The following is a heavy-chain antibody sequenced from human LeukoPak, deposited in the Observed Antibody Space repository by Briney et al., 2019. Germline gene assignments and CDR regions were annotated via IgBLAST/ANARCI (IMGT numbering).Heavy chain of an antibody. J-gene: IGHJ6*03. CDR1: GGSISSGSYY. V-gene: IGHV4-61*02. CDR3: ARAGYYDFWSGHYYYYYYMDV. Sequence: SETLSLTCTVSGGSISSGSYYWSWIRQPAGKGLEWIGRIYTSGSTNYNPSLKSRVTMSVDTSKNQFSLKLSFVTAADTAVYYCARAGYYDFWSGHYYYYYYMDVWGKGTTVTVSS. CDR2: IYTSGST. D-gene: IGHD3-3*01.